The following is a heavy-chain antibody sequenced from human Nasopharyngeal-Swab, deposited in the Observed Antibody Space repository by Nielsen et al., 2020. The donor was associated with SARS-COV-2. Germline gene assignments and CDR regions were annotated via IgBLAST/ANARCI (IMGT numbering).Heavy chain of an antibody. Sequence: LKISCEASGFTFSDYYMIWIRQAPGKGLEWISYISSSATYIRYADSVRGRFTISRDSAKNSLDLQMNRLRADDTAKYYCARVTGSSGWHRFDYWGPGSLVTVSS. CDR3: ARVTGSSGWHRFDY. J-gene: IGHJ4*02. D-gene: IGHD6-19*01. CDR1: GFTFSDYY. CDR2: ISSSATYI. V-gene: IGHV3-11*06.